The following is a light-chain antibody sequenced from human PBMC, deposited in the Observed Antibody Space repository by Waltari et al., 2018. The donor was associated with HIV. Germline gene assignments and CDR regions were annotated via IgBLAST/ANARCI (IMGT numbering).Light chain of an antibody. CDR2: DVT. CDR1: SSDVGGYNY. V-gene: IGLV2-11*01. CDR3: SSYAGNYPVL. Sequence: QSALTQPRSVSGSPGQSVTISCTGTSSDVGGYNYVSWYQQNPGKAPKFIIFDVTKRPSGFPSRFSGSKSGNTASLTISGLQAEDEADYYCSSYAGNYPVLFGGGTKLTVL. J-gene: IGLJ3*02.